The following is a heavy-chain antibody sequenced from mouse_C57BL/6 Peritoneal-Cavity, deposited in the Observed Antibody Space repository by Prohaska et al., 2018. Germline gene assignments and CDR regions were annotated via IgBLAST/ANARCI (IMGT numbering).Heavy chain of an antibody. CDR1: GIDFSRYW. J-gene: IGHJ4*01. CDR2: INPDSSTI. V-gene: IGHV4-1*01. CDR3: ARGGFLYAMDY. Sequence: EVKLLQSGGGLVQPGGSLKLSCAASGIDFSRYWLSWVRRAPGKGLEWIGEINPDSSTINYAPSLKDKFIISRDNAKNTLYLQMSKVRSEDTALYYCARGGFLYAMDYWGQGTSVTVSS.